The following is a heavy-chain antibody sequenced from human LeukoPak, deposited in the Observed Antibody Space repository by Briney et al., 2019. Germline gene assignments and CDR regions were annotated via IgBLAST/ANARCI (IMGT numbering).Heavy chain of an antibody. V-gene: IGHV4-59*08. Sequence: SETLSLTCTVSGGSISSYYWSWIRQPPGKGLEWIGYISYSGSTNYNPSLESRVTILVDTSKNQFSLKLTSMTAADTAVYYCARHGRTNGDSKKAFDYWGQGTLVTVSS. CDR1: GGSISSYY. D-gene: IGHD4-17*01. CDR3: ARHGRTNGDSKKAFDY. CDR2: ISYSGST. J-gene: IGHJ4*02.